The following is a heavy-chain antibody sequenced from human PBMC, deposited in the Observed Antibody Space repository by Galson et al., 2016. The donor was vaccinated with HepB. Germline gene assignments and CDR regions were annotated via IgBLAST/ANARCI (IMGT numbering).Heavy chain of an antibody. V-gene: IGHV1-18*01. CDR3: ATTYCSSASCYSNWFDP. CDR2: ISAYNGNT. J-gene: IGHJ5*02. CDR1: GYTFTSYG. Sequence: SVKVSCKASGYTFTSYGISWVRQAPGQGLEWMGWISAYNGNTNYAQKLQGRVTMTTDTSTSTAYMELRSLRSDDTAVYYCATTYCSSASCYSNWFDPWGQGTLVTVSS. D-gene: IGHD2-2*02.